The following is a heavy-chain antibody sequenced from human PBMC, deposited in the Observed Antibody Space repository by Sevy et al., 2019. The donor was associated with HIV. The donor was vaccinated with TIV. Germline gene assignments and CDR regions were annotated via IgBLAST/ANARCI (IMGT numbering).Heavy chain of an antibody. CDR2: IQSKSEGGTT. Sequence: GGSLRLSCAASGFTFSNVWTSWVRQASGKGLEWVGRIQSKSEGGTTDYAAPVKGRFSISRVESSDTLYLQMNSLKTEDTAVYYCTTMMRLYGDPNFWYFDLWGRGTLVTVSS. CDR3: TTMMRLYGDPNFWYFDL. CDR1: GFTFSNVW. V-gene: IGHV3-15*01. D-gene: IGHD4-17*01. J-gene: IGHJ2*01.